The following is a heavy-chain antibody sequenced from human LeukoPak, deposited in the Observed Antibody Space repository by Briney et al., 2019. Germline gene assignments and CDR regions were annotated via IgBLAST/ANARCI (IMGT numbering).Heavy chain of an antibody. CDR3: AKGPEYDILTGYYVDY. CDR1: GFTFSSYG. D-gene: IGHD3-9*01. Sequence: GGSLRLSCAASGFTFSSYGMHWVRQAPGKGLEWVAFIRYDGSNKYYADSVKGRFTISRDNSKNTLYLQMNSLRAEDTAVYYCAKGPEYDILTGYYVDYWGQGNLVPVSS. V-gene: IGHV3-30*02. CDR2: IRYDGSNK. J-gene: IGHJ4*02.